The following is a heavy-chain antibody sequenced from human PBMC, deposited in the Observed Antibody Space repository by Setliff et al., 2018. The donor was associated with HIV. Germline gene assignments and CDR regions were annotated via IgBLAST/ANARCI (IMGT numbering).Heavy chain of an antibody. CDR2: MNDDGRT. V-gene: IGHV3-53*01. J-gene: IGHJ5*02. Sequence: GGSLRLSCAASGFTVSNNYMTWVRQAPGKGLEWVSVMNDDGRTFYADSVKGRFTISRDNSINILYLHMNSLIAEDTAVYYCAKGVKWLAPWGRGTLVTVSS. CDR3: AKGVKWLAP. D-gene: IGHD3-16*01. CDR1: GFTVSNNY.